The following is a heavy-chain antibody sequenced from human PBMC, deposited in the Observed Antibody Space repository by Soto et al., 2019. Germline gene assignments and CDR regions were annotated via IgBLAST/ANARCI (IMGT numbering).Heavy chain of an antibody. D-gene: IGHD3-3*01. J-gene: IGHJ5*02. Sequence: ASVKVSCKASGYTFTSYDINWVRQATGQGLEWMGWMNPNSGNTGYAQKFQGRVTMTRNTSISTAYMELSSLRSEDTAVYYCAREGSGYYMASGWFDPWGQGILVTVSS. CDR2: MNPNSGNT. CDR1: GYTFTSYD. CDR3: AREGSGYYMASGWFDP. V-gene: IGHV1-8*01.